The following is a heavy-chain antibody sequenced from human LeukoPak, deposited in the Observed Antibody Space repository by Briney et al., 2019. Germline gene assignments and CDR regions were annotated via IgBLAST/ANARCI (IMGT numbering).Heavy chain of an antibody. J-gene: IGHJ4*02. V-gene: IGHV4-39*01. CDR3: ARYGSSSGVFDY. CDR1: GGSISSSSYQ. CDR2: IYYSGTT. Sequence: ASETLSLTCTVSGGSISSSSYQWGWIRQPPGKGLEWLGSIYYSGTTYYNPSLKSRVTISVDTSKDQFSLKLYSVTAAETAVYYCARYGSSSGVFDYWGQGTLVTVSS. D-gene: IGHD6-6*01.